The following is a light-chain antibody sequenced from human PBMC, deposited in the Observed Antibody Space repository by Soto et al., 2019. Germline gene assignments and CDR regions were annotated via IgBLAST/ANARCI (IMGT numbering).Light chain of an antibody. CDR1: SSDVGTYNY. CDR3: CSYAGSYTHVV. V-gene: IGLV2-11*01. CDR2: DVS. Sequence: QSALTQPRSVSGSPGQSVTISCTGTSSDVGTYNYVSWYQQYPGKAPKLMIYDVSERPSGVPDRFSGSKSGNTASLTISGLQAEDEADYYCCSYAGSYTHVVCGGATKLTVL. J-gene: IGLJ2*01.